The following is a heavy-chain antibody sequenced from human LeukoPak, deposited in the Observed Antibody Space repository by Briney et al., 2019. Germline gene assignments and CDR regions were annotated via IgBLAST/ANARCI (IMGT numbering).Heavy chain of an antibody. CDR2: IIPMFGTA. CDR1: GGTFSSYE. D-gene: IGHD2-2*01. CDR3: ASGTTDIVVVPATLRNYYFDY. V-gene: IGHV1-69*06. Sequence: SVTVSCKASGGTFSSYEISWVRQAPGQGLEWMGGIIPMFGTAKYAQKFQGRVTITADKSTSTAYMELSSLRSEDTAVYYCASGTTDIVVVPATLRNYYFDYWGQGTLVTVSS. J-gene: IGHJ4*02.